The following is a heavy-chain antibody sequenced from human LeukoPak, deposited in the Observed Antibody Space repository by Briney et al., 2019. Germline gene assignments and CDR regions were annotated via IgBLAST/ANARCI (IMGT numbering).Heavy chain of an antibody. CDR2: INHSGST. J-gene: IGHJ4*02. Sequence: SETLSLTCAVYGGSFSGYYWSWIRQPPGKGLEWIGEINHSGSTNYNPSLKSRVTVSVDTSKNQFSLKLSSVTAADTAVYFCASGRAGGTWFPAWGQGTLVTVSS. CDR3: ASGRAGGTWFPA. CDR1: GGSFSGYY. V-gene: IGHV4-34*01. D-gene: IGHD1-26*01.